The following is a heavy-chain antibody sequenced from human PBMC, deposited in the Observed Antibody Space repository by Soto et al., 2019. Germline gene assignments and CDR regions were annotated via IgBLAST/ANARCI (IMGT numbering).Heavy chain of an antibody. D-gene: IGHD5-12*01. CDR2: ISWNSGSI. Sequence: EVQLVESGGGLVQPGRSLRLSCAASGFTFDDYAMHWVRQAPGKGLEWVSGISWNSGSIGYADSVKGRFTISRDNAKNSLYQQMNSLRAEDTALYYCAKEASIVAQQYYFDYWGQGTLVTVSS. V-gene: IGHV3-9*01. CDR1: GFTFDDYA. CDR3: AKEASIVAQQYYFDY. J-gene: IGHJ4*02.